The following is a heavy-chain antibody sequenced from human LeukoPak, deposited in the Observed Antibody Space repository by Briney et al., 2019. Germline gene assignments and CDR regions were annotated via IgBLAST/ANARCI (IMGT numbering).Heavy chain of an antibody. CDR3: AKDTPVAGTLDY. J-gene: IGHJ4*02. D-gene: IGHD6-19*01. Sequence: PGGSLRLSCVASGFTFSNYAMSWVRQAPGKGLEWVSGISGSGATRYYADSVKGRFTISRDNPKNTLYLQMNSLRAEDTAVYYCAKDTPVAGTLDYWGQGTLVTVSS. CDR2: ISGSGATR. V-gene: IGHV3-23*01. CDR1: GFTFSNYA.